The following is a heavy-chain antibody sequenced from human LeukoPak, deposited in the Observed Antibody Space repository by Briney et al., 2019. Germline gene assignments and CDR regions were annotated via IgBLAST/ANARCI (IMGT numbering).Heavy chain of an antibody. CDR2: IYTSGST. Sequence: PSLTLSLTCTVSGASISIGSFYWSWIRQPAGKGLEWIGRIYTSGSTDYSPSLKSRVTISVDTSKNQFSLKLSSVTAADTAVYYCAREGDSGYCSGGSCYGWRNLDYWGQGTLVTVSS. CDR1: GASISIGSFY. D-gene: IGHD2-15*01. J-gene: IGHJ4*02. V-gene: IGHV4-61*02. CDR3: AREGDSGYCSGGSCYGWRNLDY.